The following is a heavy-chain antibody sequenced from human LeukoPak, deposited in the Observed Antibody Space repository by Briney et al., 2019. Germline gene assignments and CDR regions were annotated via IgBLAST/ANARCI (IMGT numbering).Heavy chain of an antibody. D-gene: IGHD2-2*01. V-gene: IGHV4-59*01. J-gene: IGHJ4*02. CDR2: VYYTGST. Sequence: SETLSLTCTVSGGSISSYYWSWIRQPPGKGLEWIGYVYYTGSTSYNPSLRSRVSISIDTSKNQFSLNLSSVTAADTAVYYCARGWASSWYYFDFWGQGTLVTVSS. CDR3: ARGWASSWYYFDF. CDR1: GGSISSYY.